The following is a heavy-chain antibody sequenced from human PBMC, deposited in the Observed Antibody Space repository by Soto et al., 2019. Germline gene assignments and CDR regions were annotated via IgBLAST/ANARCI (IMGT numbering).Heavy chain of an antibody. CDR3: AKVSASTRGWYGSGWGTFDS. CDR2: ISSTGSNQ. D-gene: IGHD6-19*01. V-gene: IGHV3-30*18. CDR1: GFTFTSHG. Sequence: GGSLRLSCAASGFTFTSHGMHWVRQAPGKGLDWVAAISSTGSNQYYADSVKGRFTISRSDSTNTLYLEMKSLRVEDTAIYYRAKVSASTRGWYGSGWGTFDSWGQGTLVTVSS. J-gene: IGHJ4*02.